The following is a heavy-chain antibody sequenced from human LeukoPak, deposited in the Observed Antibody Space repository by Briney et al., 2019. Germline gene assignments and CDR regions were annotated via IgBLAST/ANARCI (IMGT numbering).Heavy chain of an antibody. CDR2: MYHSGST. Sequence: SETLSLTCAVSGYSISSGYYWGWIRQPPGKGLEGIGSMYHSGSTYYNPSLKSRVTISVDTSKNQFSLKMSSVTAADTAVYYCARHYRHCSGGSCSGGFDYWGQGTLVTVSS. D-gene: IGHD2-15*01. J-gene: IGHJ4*02. CDR3: ARHYRHCSGGSCSGGFDY. CDR1: GYSISSGYY. V-gene: IGHV4-38-2*01.